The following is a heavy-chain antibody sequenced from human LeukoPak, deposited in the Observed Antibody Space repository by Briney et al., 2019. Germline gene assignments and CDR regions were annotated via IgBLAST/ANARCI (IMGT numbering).Heavy chain of an antibody. CDR3: ARGSSIAVAAYYYYYMDV. V-gene: IGHV3-21*01. CDR2: ISSSSSYI. CDR1: GFTFSSYS. Sequence: GGSLRLSCAASGFTFSSYSMNWVRQAPGKGLEWVSSISSSSSYIYYADSVKGRFTISRDNAKNSLYLQMNSLRAEDTAVYYCARGSSIAVAAYYYYYMDVWGKGTTVTISS. J-gene: IGHJ6*03. D-gene: IGHD6-19*01.